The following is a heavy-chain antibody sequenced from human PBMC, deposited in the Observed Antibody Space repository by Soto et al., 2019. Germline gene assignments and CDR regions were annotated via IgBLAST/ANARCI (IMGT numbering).Heavy chain of an antibody. Sequence: GGSLRLSCAASGFTFSSYAMSWVRQAPGKGLEWVSAISGSGGSTYYADSVKGRFTISRDNSKNTLYLQMNSLRAEDTAVYYCAKFVASIAAAETGWFDPWGQGTLVTVSS. CDR3: AKFVASIAAAETGWFDP. CDR2: ISGSGGST. D-gene: IGHD6-13*01. V-gene: IGHV3-23*01. CDR1: GFTFSSYA. J-gene: IGHJ5*02.